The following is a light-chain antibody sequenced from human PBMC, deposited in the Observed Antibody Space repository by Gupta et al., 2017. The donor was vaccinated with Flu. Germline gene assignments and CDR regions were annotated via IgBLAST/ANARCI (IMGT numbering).Light chain of an antibody. J-gene: IGLJ3*02. Sequence: KVTSSCSGSSSNVEGQSVCWYQELPGTAPKLLMYETDKRHSGVPERFSGSKSGTSATLGITGLQTGDEADYYCGSWDSSLRGWVFGGRTKLTVL. CDR1: SSNVEGQS. CDR3: GSWDSSLRGWV. V-gene: IGLV1-51*02. CDR2: ETD.